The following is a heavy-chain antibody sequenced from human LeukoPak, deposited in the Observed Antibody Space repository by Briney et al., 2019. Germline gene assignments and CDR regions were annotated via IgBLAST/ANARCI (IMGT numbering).Heavy chain of an antibody. CDR2: IYYSGST. V-gene: IGHV4-39*07. Sequence: SETLSLICTVSGGSISSSSYYWGWIRQPPGKGLEWIGSIYYSGSTYYNPSLKSRVTISVDTSKNQFSLKLSSVTAADTAVYYCARVLLYSYGYIDYWGQGTLVTVSS. D-gene: IGHD5-18*01. J-gene: IGHJ4*02. CDR1: GGSISSSSYY. CDR3: ARVLLYSYGYIDY.